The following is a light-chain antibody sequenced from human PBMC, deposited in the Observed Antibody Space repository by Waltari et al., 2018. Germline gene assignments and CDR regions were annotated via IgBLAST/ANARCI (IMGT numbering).Light chain of an antibody. CDR3: LQDHNYPWT. Sequence: AIQMTQSPSSLSVSVGDRVTITCRASQDIRSDLGWYQQKPGKAPKLLIYAASSLQSGVPSRFSGSGSGTDFTLTISSLKPEDFASYYCLQDHNYPWTFGQGTTVEIK. CDR2: AAS. CDR1: QDIRSD. J-gene: IGKJ1*01. V-gene: IGKV1-6*01.